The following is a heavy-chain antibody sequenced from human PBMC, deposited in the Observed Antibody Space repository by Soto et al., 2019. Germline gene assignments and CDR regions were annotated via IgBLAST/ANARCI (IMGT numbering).Heavy chain of an antibody. J-gene: IGHJ4*02. D-gene: IGHD6-13*01. CDR1: GGSFSCYY. CDR3: ARGGIAAAGSDFDY. V-gene: IGHV4-34*01. CDR2: INHSGST. Sequence: SETLSLTCAVYGGSFSCYYLSWIRQPPGKGLEWIGEINHSGSTNYNPSLKSRVTISVDTSKNQFSLKLSSVTAADTAVYYCARGGIAAAGSDFDYWGQGTLVTVSS.